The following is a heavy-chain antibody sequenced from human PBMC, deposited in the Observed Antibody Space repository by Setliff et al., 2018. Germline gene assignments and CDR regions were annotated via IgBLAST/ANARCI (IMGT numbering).Heavy chain of an antibody. CDR3: AREQWLDPPGYYYMDV. CDR2: IYIGGSA. J-gene: IGHJ6*03. Sequence: SETLSLTCTVSGGSISSYYWSWIRQPAGKGLEWIGHIYIGGSANYNPSLKSRVTMSIDTSKNQFSLKLNSVTAADVAVYYCAREQWLDPPGYYYMDVWAKGTTVTISS. CDR1: GGSISSYY. V-gene: IGHV4-4*07. D-gene: IGHD6-19*01.